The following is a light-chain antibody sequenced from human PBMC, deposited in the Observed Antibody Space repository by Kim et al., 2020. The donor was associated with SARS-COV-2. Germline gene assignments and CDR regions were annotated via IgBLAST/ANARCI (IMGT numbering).Light chain of an antibody. V-gene: IGKV3-15*01. Sequence: EIVMTQSPATLSVSPGERATHSCRASQSVSSNLAWYQQKPGQAPRLLIYGASTRATGIPARFSGSGSGTEFTLTISSLQSEDFAVYYCQQYNNWPPVYTFGQGTKLEI. CDR1: QSVSSN. CDR3: QQYNNWPPVYT. CDR2: GAS. J-gene: IGKJ2*01.